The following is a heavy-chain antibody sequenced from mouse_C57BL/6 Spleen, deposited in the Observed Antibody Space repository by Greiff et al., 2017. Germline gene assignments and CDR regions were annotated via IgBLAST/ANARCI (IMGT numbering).Heavy chain of an antibody. Sequence: EVKLMESGPGLVKPSQSLSLTCSVTGYSITSGYYWNWIRQFPGNKLEWMGYISYDGSNNYNPSLKNRISITRDTSKNQFFLKLNSVTTEDTATYYCGRGDYGSSDGFAYWGQGTLVTVSA. CDR2: ISYDGSN. CDR1: GYSITSGYY. V-gene: IGHV3-6*01. D-gene: IGHD1-1*01. CDR3: GRGDYGSSDGFAY. J-gene: IGHJ3*01.